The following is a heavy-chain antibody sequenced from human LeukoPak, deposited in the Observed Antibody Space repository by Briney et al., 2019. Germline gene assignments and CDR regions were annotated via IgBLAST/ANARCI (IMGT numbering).Heavy chain of an antibody. V-gene: IGHV4-59*01. CDR3: ASSAGGHFDY. CDR1: GGPITEYY. CDR2: IYYSGST. Sequence: PSETLSLTCSVSGGPITEYYWSWIRQPPGKGLEWIGYIYYSGSTNYNPSLKSRVTLSIDSSKNQFSLKLNSVTPADTAVYYCASSAGGHFDYWGQGTLVTVSS. D-gene: IGHD2-8*02. J-gene: IGHJ4*02.